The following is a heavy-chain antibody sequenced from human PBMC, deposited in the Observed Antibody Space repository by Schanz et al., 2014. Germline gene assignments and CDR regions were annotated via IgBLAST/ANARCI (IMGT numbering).Heavy chain of an antibody. CDR2: VNPSVRGT. V-gene: IGHV1-46*03. Sequence: QVKKPGASVKVSCKASGYTLSAYSLHWVRQAPGQGLEWMGIVNPSVRGTHFAREFQGRVTVTSDTSTSTVYMELSGLRSEDTDVYYCAGAFDSSGYYFDYWGQGTLVTVSS. J-gene: IGHJ4*02. D-gene: IGHD3-22*01. CDR1: GYTLSAYS. CDR3: AGAFDSSGYYFDY.